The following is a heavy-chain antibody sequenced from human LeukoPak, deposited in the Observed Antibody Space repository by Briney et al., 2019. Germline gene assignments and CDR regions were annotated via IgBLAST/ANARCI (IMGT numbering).Heavy chain of an antibody. V-gene: IGHV3-23*01. CDR2: ISGSGGST. CDR3: AKDKGVPAASYYDFWSGYYASYYYYGMDV. J-gene: IGHJ6*02. Sequence: PGGSLRLSCAASGFTFSSYVMSWVRQAPGKGLEWVSAISGSGGSTYYADSVKGRFTISRDNSKNTLYLQMNSLRAEDTAVYYCAKDKGVPAASYYDFWSGYYASYYYYGMDVWGQGTTVTVSS. CDR1: GFTFSSYV. D-gene: IGHD3-3*01.